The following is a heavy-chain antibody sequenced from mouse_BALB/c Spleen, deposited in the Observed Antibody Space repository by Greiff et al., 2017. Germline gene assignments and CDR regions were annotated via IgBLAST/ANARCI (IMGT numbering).Heavy chain of an antibody. CDR1: GFTFSSYT. CDR3: ARHYFDY. CDR2: ISNGGGST. J-gene: IGHJ2*01. V-gene: IGHV5-12-2*01. Sequence: EVKVVESGGGLVQPGGSLKLSCAASGFTFSSYTMSWVRQTPEKRLEWVAYISNGGGSTYYPDTVKGRFTISRDNAKNTLYLQMSSLKSEDTAMYYCARHYFDYWGQGTTLTVSS.